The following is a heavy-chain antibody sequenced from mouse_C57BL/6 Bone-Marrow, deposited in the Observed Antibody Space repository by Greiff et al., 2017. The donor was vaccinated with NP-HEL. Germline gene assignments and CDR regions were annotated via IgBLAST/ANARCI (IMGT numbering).Heavy chain of an antibody. CDR2: ISYSGST. CDR3: ARLVLRDGNYFDY. CDR1: GYSITSDY. Sequence: EVKLMESGPGLAKPSQTLSLTCSVTGYSITSDYWNWIRKFPGNKLEYMGYISYSGSTYYNPSPKSRISITRDTSKNQYYLQLNSVTTEDTATYYCARLVLRDGNYFDYWGQGTTLTVSS. J-gene: IGHJ2*01. D-gene: IGHD1-1*01. V-gene: IGHV3-8*01.